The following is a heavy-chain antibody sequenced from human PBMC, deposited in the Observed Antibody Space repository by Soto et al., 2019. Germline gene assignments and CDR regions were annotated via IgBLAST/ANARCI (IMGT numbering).Heavy chain of an antibody. D-gene: IGHD2-21*02. V-gene: IGHV3-74*01. CDR2: IHSDGSRT. CDR1: GCAFGYYW. CDR3: ARGDRGGFDL. J-gene: IGHJ3*01. Sequence: EVQLVESGGGLVQPGGSRSLSCAASGCAFGYYWMHWIRLAPGQGLVWVSHIHSDGSRTTYADSVKGRFIISRDNAKNTVSLQMNSLRVEDTAVYFCARGDRGGFDLWGQGTMVTVSS.